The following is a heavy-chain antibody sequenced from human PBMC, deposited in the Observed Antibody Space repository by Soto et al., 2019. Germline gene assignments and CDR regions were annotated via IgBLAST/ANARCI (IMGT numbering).Heavy chain of an antibody. CDR3: AGVHSGGDYRSDFYRRVFDP. D-gene: IGHD4-4*01. CDR2: ISADTGDT. CDR1: GYSFSTYG. V-gene: IGHV1-18*01. J-gene: IGHJ5*02. Sequence: ASVKVSCKASGYSFSTYGISWVRQAPGQGLEWMGWISADTGDTNYAQKFQGRLTMTTETSTSTAYLDLRSLRSDDTAVYFCAGVHSGGDYRSDFYRRVFDPWGQGTLVTVSS.